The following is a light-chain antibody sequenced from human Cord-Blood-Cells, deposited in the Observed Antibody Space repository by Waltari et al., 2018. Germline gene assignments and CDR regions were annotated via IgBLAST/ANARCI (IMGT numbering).Light chain of an antibody. CDR2: EVS. Sequence: QSALTQPASVSGSPGQSITISCTGTSSDVGGYNYVSWYQQHPGKAPKLMIYEVSNGPSGVFNRFSGSKSGNTASLTISGLQAEDEADYYCSSYTSSSTPWVFGGGTKLTVL. CDR1: SSDVGGYNY. J-gene: IGLJ3*02. V-gene: IGLV2-14*01. CDR3: SSYTSSSTPWV.